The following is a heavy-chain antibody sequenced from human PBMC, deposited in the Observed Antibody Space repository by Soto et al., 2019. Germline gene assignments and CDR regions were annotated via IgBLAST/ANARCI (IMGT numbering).Heavy chain of an antibody. CDR3: ASAGLRYFDWLLSDP. J-gene: IGHJ5*02. CDR1: GYTFTSYG. D-gene: IGHD3-9*01. V-gene: IGHV1-18*01. CDR2: ISAYNGNT. Sequence: ASVKVSCKASGYTFTSYGISWVRQAPGQGLEWMGLISAYNGNTNYAQKLQGRVTMTTDTSTSTAYMELRSLRSDDTAVYYCASAGLRYFDWLLSDPWGQGTLVTVAS.